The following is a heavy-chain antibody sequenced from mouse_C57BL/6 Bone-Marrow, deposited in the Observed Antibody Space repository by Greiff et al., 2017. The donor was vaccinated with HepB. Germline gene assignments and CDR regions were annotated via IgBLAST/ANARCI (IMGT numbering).Heavy chain of an antibody. Sequence: VQLQESGPELVKPGASVKISCKASGYAFSSSWMNWVKQRPGKGLEWIGRIYPGDGDTNYNGKFKGKATLTADKSSSTAYMQLSSLTSEDSAVYFCARDYYGVWGQGTTLTVSS. CDR3: ARDYYGV. J-gene: IGHJ2*01. CDR2: IYPGDGDT. CDR1: GYAFSSSW. D-gene: IGHD1-1*01. V-gene: IGHV1-82*01.